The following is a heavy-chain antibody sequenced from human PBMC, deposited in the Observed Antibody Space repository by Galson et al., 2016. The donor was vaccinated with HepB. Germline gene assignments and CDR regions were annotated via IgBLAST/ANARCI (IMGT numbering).Heavy chain of an antibody. CDR3: VQGSTAPAV. CDR1: GFDLKRHW. Sequence: SLRLSCAASGFDLKRHWMDWVRQAPGKGLEVVSSISRSGDSTDYADSVKGRFTISRDNSKNTLSLQMNSLTADDTAIYYCVQGSTAPAVWGKGTTVTVSS. CDR2: ISRSGDST. D-gene: IGHD1-26*01. V-gene: IGHV3-23*01. J-gene: IGHJ6*04.